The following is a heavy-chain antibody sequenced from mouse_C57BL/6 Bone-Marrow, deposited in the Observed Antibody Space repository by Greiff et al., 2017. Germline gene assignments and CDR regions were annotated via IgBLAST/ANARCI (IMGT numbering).Heavy chain of an antibody. CDR3: ERGYGSSYEFAY. D-gene: IGHD1-1*01. Sequence: VQLQQPGAELVRPGSSVKLSCKASGYTFTSYWMHWVKQSPIQGLEWIGNIDPSDSETHYNQKFKDKATLAVDKYSSTAYMQLSSLTSEDSAVYYSERGYGSSYEFAYWGQVTLVTVSA. J-gene: IGHJ3*01. CDR1: GYTFTSYW. CDR2: IDPSDSET. V-gene: IGHV1-52*01.